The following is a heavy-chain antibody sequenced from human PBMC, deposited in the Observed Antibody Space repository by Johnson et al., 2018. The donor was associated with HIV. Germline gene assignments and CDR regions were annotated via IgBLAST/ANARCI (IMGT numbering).Heavy chain of an antibody. D-gene: IGHD4-17*01. V-gene: IGHV3-48*04. CDR3: ARDSTPRGDDYVDYAFDI. CDR1: GFTFDDYG. Sequence: VQLVESGGGVVRPGGSLRLSCAASGFTFDDYGMSWVRQAPGKGLEWVSYISSSGSTIYYADSLKGRFTISRDNAKNALFLQMDSLRAEDTAVYYCARDSTPRGDDYVDYAFDIWGHGTVVTVSS. J-gene: IGHJ3*02. CDR2: ISSSGSTI.